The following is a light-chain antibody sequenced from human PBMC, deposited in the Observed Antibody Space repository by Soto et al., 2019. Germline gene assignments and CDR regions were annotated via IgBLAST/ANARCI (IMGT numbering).Light chain of an antibody. CDR1: QGISNY. Sequence: DIQMTQSPSSLSASVGDRVTITCRASQGISNYLAWYQQKPGNVPKLLIYAASTLQSGVPSRFSGSGSGTDFTLTISRLQPEDVSTNYCPKYNSAPLTFGQRTKVEI. CDR2: AAS. J-gene: IGKJ1*01. CDR3: PKYNSAPLT. V-gene: IGKV1-27*01.